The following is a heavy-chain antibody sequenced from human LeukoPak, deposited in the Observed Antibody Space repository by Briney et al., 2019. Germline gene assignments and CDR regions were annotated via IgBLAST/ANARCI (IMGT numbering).Heavy chain of an antibody. J-gene: IGHJ4*02. V-gene: IGHV3-30-3*01. CDR2: ISYDGSNI. Sequence: PGGSLRLSCAASGFTFSSYTMHWVRQAPGKGLEWVALISYDGSNIYYADSVKGRFTISRDNSRNTLYLQINSLRAEDTAVYYCAREGSFGELLPFDYWGQGTLVTASS. CDR1: GFTFSSYT. D-gene: IGHD3-10*01. CDR3: AREGSFGELLPFDY.